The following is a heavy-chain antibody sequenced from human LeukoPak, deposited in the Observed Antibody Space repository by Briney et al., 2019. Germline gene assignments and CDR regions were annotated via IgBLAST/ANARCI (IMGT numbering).Heavy chain of an antibody. CDR2: IYYSGST. CDR1: GGSISSGGYY. J-gene: IGHJ4*02. Sequence: TLSLTCTVSGGSISSGGYYWSWIRQHPGKGLEWIGYIYYSGSTYYNPSLKSRVTISVDTSKNQFSLKLSSVTAADTAVYYCAREVVVAGKGGFDSWGQGTLVTVSS. V-gene: IGHV4-31*03. D-gene: IGHD6-19*01. CDR3: AREVVVAGKGGFDS.